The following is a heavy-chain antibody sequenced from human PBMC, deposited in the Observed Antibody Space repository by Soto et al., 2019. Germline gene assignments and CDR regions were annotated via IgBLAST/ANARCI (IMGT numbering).Heavy chain of an antibody. CDR2: ISPYNDNT. CDR1: GYIFTNYA. Sequence: QVHLVQSGPEVKKPEASVKVSCKTSGYIFTNYAISWVRQAPGQGLEWMGWISPYNDNTNYVQRLQGRVTMTTDTXTSTAYMELRSMRSDDTAVYYCERGIVGVTTRFDYWGQGTLVTVSS. CDR3: ERGIVGVTTRFDY. J-gene: IGHJ4*02. V-gene: IGHV1-18*01. D-gene: IGHD1-26*01.